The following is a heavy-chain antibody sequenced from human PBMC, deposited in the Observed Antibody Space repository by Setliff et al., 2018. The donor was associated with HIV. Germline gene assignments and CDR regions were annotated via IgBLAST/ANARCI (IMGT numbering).Heavy chain of an antibody. CDR2: MNQGGTT. D-gene: IGHD2-21*02. CDR1: GTSFSDHY. J-gene: IGHJ4*02. CDR3: VRWYYCVSGACYRADY. Sequence: SETLSLTCSVYGTSFSDHYWSWVRQTPGKGLGWIGEMNQGGTTNYNPSLKSRVTMSIDTSERQFSLKLTSVTAADTAVYYCVRWYYCVSGACYRADYWGQGTMVTVSS. V-gene: IGHV4-34*01.